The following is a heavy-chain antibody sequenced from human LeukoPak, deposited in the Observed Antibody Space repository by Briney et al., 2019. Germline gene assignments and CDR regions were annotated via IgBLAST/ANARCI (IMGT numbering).Heavy chain of an antibody. V-gene: IGHV3-23*01. D-gene: IGHD3-10*01. CDR3: ARVGLGPGRSWMITKDY. CDR1: GFTFSRYS. J-gene: IGHJ4*02. CDR2: IVGSGDTT. Sequence: GESLTLSCAASGFTFSRYSMSWVRQAPGKGLEWVSGIVGSGDTTYYTTSVDGRSIVFRNNSNRWLLLLMHSMRADDTAFYYCARVGLGPGRSWMITKDYWGKGTLATVSS.